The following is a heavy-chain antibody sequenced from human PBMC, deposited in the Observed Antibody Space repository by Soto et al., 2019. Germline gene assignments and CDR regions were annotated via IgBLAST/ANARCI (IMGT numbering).Heavy chain of an antibody. D-gene: IGHD2-2*01. CDR2: ISGSGGST. CDR3: AKGGGIVVVTPHFDY. CDR1: GFTFSSYA. Sequence: PGGSLRLSCAASGFTFSSYAMSWVRQAPGKGLEWVSAISGSGGSTYYADPVKGRFTISRDNSKNTLYLQMNSLRAEDTAVYYCAKGGGIVVVTPHFDYWGQGTLVTVSS. V-gene: IGHV3-23*01. J-gene: IGHJ4*02.